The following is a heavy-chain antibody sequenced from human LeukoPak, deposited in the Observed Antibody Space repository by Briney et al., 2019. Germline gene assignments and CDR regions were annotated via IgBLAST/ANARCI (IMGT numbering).Heavy chain of an antibody. CDR3: ARDRYGYNLGYYY. CDR2: IYYSGST. J-gene: IGHJ4*02. CDR1: GYSISSGYY. Sequence: SETLSLTYTVSGYSISSGYYWAWIRQPPGKGLEWIGSIYYSGSTYYNPSLKSRVTISVDTSKNQFSLKLSSVTAADTAVYYCARDRYGYNLGYYYWGQGTLVTVSS. V-gene: IGHV4-38-2*02. D-gene: IGHD5-24*01.